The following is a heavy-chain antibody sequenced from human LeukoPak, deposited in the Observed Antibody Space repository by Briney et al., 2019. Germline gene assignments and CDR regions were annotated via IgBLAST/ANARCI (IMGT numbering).Heavy chain of an antibody. CDR1: GYTLTSYA. V-gene: IGHV1-18*04. CDR3: ARSRGGYSYGYGED. J-gene: IGHJ4*02. D-gene: IGHD5-18*01. CDR2: ISSNNANT. Sequence: GASLKVSCKTSGYTLTSYAISSVPQAPAHALERLGWISSNNANTNYAQKLQDRVTMTTETSTSTAYMELRSLRSDDTAVYYCARSRGGYSYGYGEDWGQGTLVTVSS.